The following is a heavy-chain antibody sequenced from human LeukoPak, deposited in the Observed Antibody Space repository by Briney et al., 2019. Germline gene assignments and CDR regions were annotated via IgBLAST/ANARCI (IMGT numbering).Heavy chain of an antibody. CDR3: ARRGLVPAFDI. J-gene: IGHJ3*02. Sequence: GSLRLSCAASGFTFSSYWMHWVRQAPGKGLAWVSRINGDGSSTTYADAVKGRFTISRDNAKNTLYLQMSSLRAEDTAVYYCARRGLVPAFDIWGQGTMVTVAS. V-gene: IGHV3-74*01. CDR1: GFTFSSYW. CDR2: INGDGSST. D-gene: IGHD2-2*01.